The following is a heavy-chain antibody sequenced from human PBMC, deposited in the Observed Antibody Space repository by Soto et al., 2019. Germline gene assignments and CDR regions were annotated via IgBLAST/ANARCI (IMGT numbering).Heavy chain of an antibody. CDR3: ARDIVVVPAAIRDNWFDP. CDR1: GYTFTSYG. Sequence: ASLKVSCKASGYTFTSYGISWVRQAPGQGLEWMGWISAYNGNTNYAQKLQGRVTMTTDTSTSTAYMELRSLRSDDTAVYYCARDIVVVPAAIRDNWFDPWGQGTLVTVSS. CDR2: ISAYNGNT. V-gene: IGHV1-18*04. J-gene: IGHJ5*02. D-gene: IGHD2-2*02.